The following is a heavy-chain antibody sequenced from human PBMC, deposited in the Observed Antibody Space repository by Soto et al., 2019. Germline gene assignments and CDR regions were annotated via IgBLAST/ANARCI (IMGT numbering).Heavy chain of an antibody. CDR1: GYTFTSYG. Sequence: QVQLVQSGAEVKKPGASVKVSCKASGYTFTSYGISWVRQAPGQGLEWMGWISAYNGNTNYAQTFQGRVTMTTDTSTSTAYMELRSMRSDDTAVYYCARGRGCSSTSGYADAEDFQHWGQVTLVTVS. CDR2: ISAYNGNT. CDR3: ARGRGCSSTSGYADAEDFQH. J-gene: IGHJ1*01. D-gene: IGHD2-2*01. V-gene: IGHV1-18*01.